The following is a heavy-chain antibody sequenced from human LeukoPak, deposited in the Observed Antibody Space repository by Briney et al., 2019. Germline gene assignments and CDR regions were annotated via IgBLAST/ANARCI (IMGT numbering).Heavy chain of an antibody. J-gene: IGHJ4*02. CDR2: ISGSGGT. CDR1: GFTFSSYA. V-gene: IGHV3-23*01. CDR3: AKSDLNRFDY. D-gene: IGHD2-21*01. Sequence: GGSLRLSCAASGFTFSSYAMSWVRQAPGKGLEWVSGISGSGGTYYADSVKGRFTISRDNSKNTLYLQMNSLRAEDTAVYYCAKSDLNRFDYWGQGTLVTVSS.